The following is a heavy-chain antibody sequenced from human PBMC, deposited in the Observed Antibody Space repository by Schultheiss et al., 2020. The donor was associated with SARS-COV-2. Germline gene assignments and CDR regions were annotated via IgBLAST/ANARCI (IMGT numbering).Heavy chain of an antibody. CDR1: GFTFSSYA. J-gene: IGHJ6*03. V-gene: IGHV3-23*01. D-gene: IGHD2-2*02. CDR2: ISGSGGST. Sequence: GSLRLSCAASGFTFSSYAMSWVRQAPGKGLEWVSAISGSGGSTYYADSVKGRFTISRDNSKNTLYLQMNSLRAEDTAVYYCARDSNIVVVPAAIWYYYYYYMDVWGKGTSVTVSS. CDR3: ARDSNIVVVPAAIWYYYYYYMDV.